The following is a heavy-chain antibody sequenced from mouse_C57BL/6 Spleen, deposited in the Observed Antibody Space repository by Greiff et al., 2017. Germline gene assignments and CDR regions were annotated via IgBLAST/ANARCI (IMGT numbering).Heavy chain of an antibody. CDR3: AVIITKTDY. CDR2: IDPSASYT. D-gene: IGHD1-1*01. Sequence: QVQLQQPGAELVKPGASVKLSCKASGYTFTSYWMQWVKQRPGQGLEWIGEIDPSASYTNYNQKFKGKATLTVDTSSSTAYMQLSSLTSEDSAVYYCAVIITKTDYWGQGTTLTVSS. J-gene: IGHJ2*01. V-gene: IGHV1-50*01. CDR1: GYTFTSYW.